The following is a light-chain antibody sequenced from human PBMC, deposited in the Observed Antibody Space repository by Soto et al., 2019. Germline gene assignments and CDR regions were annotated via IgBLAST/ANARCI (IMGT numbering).Light chain of an antibody. CDR2: SDN. CDR1: SSNIGTYS. Sequence: QSALTQPPSASGTPGQKVFISCSGSSSNIGTYSVSWYQQFPGTAPRLLIYSDNQRPSGVPDRFSASKSGASASLAISGLQSEDEADFYCAAWDDSLNGCVFGTGTKVTVL. J-gene: IGLJ1*01. CDR3: AAWDDSLNGCV. V-gene: IGLV1-44*01.